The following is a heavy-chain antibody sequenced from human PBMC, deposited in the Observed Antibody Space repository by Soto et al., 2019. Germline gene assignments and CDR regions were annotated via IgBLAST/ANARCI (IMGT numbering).Heavy chain of an antibody. V-gene: IGHV4-59*01. D-gene: IGHD3-10*01. CDR1: GGSISSYY. J-gene: IGHJ4*02. CDR2: IYYSGST. CDR3: ARGSVLLWFGETKPGAIDY. Sequence: QVQLQESGPGLVKPSETLSLTCTVSGGSISSYYWSWIRQPPGKGLEWIGYIYYSGSTNYNPSLKSRVTISVDTSKNQFSLKLSSVTAADTAVYYCARGSVLLWFGETKPGAIDYWGQGTLVTVSS.